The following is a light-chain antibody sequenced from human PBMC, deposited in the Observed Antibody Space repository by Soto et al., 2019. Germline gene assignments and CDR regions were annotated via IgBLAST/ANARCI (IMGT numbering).Light chain of an antibody. Sequence: DIKLTQSPSFLSASVGDRVTITCRASQGISSYFAWYQQKPGKAPKILIYAVSTLPSGVPSRFSGSASGTEFTLPISSLQPEDFEAYYSPQLYSYRLTFGGGTKVEIK. CDR3: PQLYSYRLT. CDR2: AVS. V-gene: IGKV1-9*01. CDR1: QGISSY. J-gene: IGKJ4*01.